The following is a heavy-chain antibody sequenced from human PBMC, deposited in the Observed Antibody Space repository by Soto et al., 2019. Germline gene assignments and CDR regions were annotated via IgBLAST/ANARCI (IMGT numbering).Heavy chain of an antibody. Sequence: SETLSLTCAVSGYSISSGYYWGWIRQPPGKGLEWIGSIYHSGSTYYNPSLKSRVTISEDTSKNQFSLKLSSVTAADTAVYYCARAGYSYGVDYWGQGTLVTVSS. D-gene: IGHD5-18*01. V-gene: IGHV4-38-2*01. CDR1: GYSISSGYY. CDR2: IYHSGST. CDR3: ARAGYSYGVDY. J-gene: IGHJ4*02.